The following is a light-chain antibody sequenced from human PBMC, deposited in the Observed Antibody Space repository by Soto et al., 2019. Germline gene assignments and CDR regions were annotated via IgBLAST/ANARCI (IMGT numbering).Light chain of an antibody. CDR2: DAS. CDR3: QQRSNWPLIT. J-gene: IGKJ5*01. V-gene: IGKV3-11*01. CDR1: QSVSSY. Sequence: EIVLTQSPDTLSLSPGESDTLSCRASQSVSSYLAWYQQKPGQAPRLLIYDASTRATGIPARFSGSGSGTDFTLTISSLEPEDFAVYYCQQRSNWPLITFGQGTRLEIK.